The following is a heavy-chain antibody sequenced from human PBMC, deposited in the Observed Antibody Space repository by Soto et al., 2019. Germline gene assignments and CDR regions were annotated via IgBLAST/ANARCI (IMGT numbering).Heavy chain of an antibody. CDR3: AHKGYGDSPLDY. CDR1: GFSLSTSGVG. CDR2: IYWDDSY. J-gene: IGHJ4*02. V-gene: IGHV2-5*02. D-gene: IGHD4-17*01. Sequence: QITLKESGPTLVKPTQTLTLTCTFSGFSLSTSGVGVGWIRQPPGKALEWLAVIYWDDSYHYSPSLRSRLTSTKDTSKNQVVLTMTNMDPVDTAKYYCAHKGYGDSPLDYWGQGTLVTVSS.